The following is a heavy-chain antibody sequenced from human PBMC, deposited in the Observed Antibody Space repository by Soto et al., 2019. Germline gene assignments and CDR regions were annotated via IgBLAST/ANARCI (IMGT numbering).Heavy chain of an antibody. V-gene: IGHV1-69*12. J-gene: IGHJ6*02. CDR3: ASPPSSNRYYYGMDV. D-gene: IGHD4-4*01. CDR2: IIPIFGTS. Sequence: QVQLVQSGAEVKKPGSSVKVSCKASGGTFSSYAISWVRQAPGQGLEWMGGIIPIFGTSNYAQKFQGRVTITADEYTSTAYMELSSLRSEDTAVYYCASPPSSNRYYYGMDVWGQGTTVTVSS. CDR1: GGTFSSYA.